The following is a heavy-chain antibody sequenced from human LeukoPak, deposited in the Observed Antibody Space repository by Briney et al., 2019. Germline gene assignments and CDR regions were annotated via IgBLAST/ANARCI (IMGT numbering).Heavy chain of an antibody. V-gene: IGHV6-1*01. CDR3: VRDDGIGLDAFDV. D-gene: IGHD1-14*01. CDR2: TYYRSKWYN. J-gene: IGHJ3*01. Sequence: SQTLSLTCAVSGDSVSINSAAWNWIRQSPSRGLEWLGRTYYRSKWYNDYAVSVKSRITINPDTSKNQFSLQLNSVTPEDTAVYYCVRDDGIGLDAFDVWSPRTMVTVSS. CDR1: GDSVSINSAA.